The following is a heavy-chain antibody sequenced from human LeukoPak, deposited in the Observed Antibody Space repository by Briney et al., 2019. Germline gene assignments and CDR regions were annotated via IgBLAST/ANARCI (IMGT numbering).Heavy chain of an antibody. CDR3: AREIIVPAAIVYAFDI. V-gene: IGHV3-30-3*01. CDR2: ISYDGSNK. J-gene: IGHJ3*02. Sequence: GGSLRLSCAASGFTFSSYAMHWVRQAPGKGLEWVAVISYDGSNKYYADSVKGRFTISRDNSKNTLYLQMNSLRAEDTAVYYCAREIIVPAAIVYAFDIWGQGTMVTVSS. CDR1: GFTFSSYA. D-gene: IGHD2-2*01.